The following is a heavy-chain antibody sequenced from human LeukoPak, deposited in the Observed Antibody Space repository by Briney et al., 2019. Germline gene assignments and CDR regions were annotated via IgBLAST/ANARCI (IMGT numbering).Heavy chain of an antibody. D-gene: IGHD1-1*01. J-gene: IGHJ4*02. CDR3: AKGQERESRLDS. CDR2: ISGSGGRT. CDR1: GFTFSTYG. Sequence: GGTLRLSCAVSGFTFSTYGMSWVRQAPGKGLEWVSAISGSGGRTYYADSVQGRFTISRDNSKNTLYLQVNSLRAEDTALYYCAKGQERESRLDSWGQGTLVTVSS. V-gene: IGHV3-23*01.